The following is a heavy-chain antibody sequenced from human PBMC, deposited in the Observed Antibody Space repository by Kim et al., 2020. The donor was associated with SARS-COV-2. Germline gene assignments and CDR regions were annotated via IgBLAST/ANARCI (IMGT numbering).Heavy chain of an antibody. Sequence: ASVKVSCKAAGYSFTYYTIHWVRQAPGQRLEWMGWINTDNGNTKYSQKFQGRVTITRDTSASTAYMELSSLTSEDTAVYYCARDVRVGATPRYYFDYWGQGTLVTVSS. D-gene: IGHD1-26*01. J-gene: IGHJ4*02. CDR1: GYSFTYYT. V-gene: IGHV1-3*04. CDR3: ARDVRVGATPRYYFDY. CDR2: INTDNGNT.